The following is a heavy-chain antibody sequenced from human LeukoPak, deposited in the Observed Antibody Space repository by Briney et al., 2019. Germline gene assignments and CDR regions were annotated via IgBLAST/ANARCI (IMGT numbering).Heavy chain of an antibody. V-gene: IGHV3-30-3*01. CDR2: ISYHGTDT. Sequence: GGSLRLSCAASGXTLSTYAMHWVRQASGKGLEWVAVISYHGTDTYYADSVKGRFTISRDTSKNSLYLQMNSLRAEDTAVFYCARIRGGPIDYWGQGTLVTVSS. CDR3: ARIRGGPIDY. D-gene: IGHD3-16*01. J-gene: IGHJ4*02. CDR1: GXTLSTYA.